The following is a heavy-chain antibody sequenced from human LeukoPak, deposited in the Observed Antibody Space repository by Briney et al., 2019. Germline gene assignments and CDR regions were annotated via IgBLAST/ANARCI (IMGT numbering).Heavy chain of an antibody. V-gene: IGHV3-23*01. J-gene: IGHJ4*02. Sequence: SGGSLRFSCAVSGFTITDYGMSWVRQAPGKGLEWVSAISVSGDTKYYADSVKGRFIISRDNSRNTLYLQINSLRAEDTALYYCAQGYSSGWYPYWGQGTLVTVSS. CDR1: GFTITDYG. CDR2: ISVSGDTK. D-gene: IGHD6-19*01. CDR3: AQGYSSGWYPY.